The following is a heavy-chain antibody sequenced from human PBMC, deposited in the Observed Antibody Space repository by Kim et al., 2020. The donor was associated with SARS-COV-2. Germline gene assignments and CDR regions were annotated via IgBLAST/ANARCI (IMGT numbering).Heavy chain of an antibody. J-gene: IGHJ5*02. CDR3: ARGVSSAWTLRAWFDP. CDR1: GASISSSSC. Sequence: SETLSLTCVVSGASISSSSCWSWVRQPPGKGLEWIGEVDHSGTTGYNVSLKSRVTISVDKSKNQFSLRLNSVSAADTAVYYCARGVSSAWTLRAWFDPWGQGTLVTVSP. CDR2: VDHSGTT. D-gene: IGHD3-22*01. V-gene: IGHV4-4*02.